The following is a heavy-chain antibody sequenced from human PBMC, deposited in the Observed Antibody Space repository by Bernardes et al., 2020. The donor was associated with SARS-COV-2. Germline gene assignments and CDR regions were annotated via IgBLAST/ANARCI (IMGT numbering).Heavy chain of an antibody. D-gene: IGHD6-13*01. Sequence: GGSLRLSCAASGFTFSSYAMSWVRQAPGKGLEWVSAISGSGDSTQIIFYADSVKGRFTISRDNSMNTLYLQMNSLRAEDTAVYYCARDSFVVAAGTRDYYYYYGMDVWGQGTTVTVSS. CDR3: ARDSFVVAAGTRDYYYYYGMDV. J-gene: IGHJ6*02. CDR2: ISGSGDSTQII. CDR1: GFTFSSYA. V-gene: IGHV3-23*01.